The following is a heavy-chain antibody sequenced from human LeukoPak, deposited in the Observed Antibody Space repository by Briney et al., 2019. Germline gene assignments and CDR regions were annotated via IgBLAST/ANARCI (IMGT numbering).Heavy chain of an antibody. J-gene: IGHJ3*02. D-gene: IGHD1-26*01. CDR3: ARGDSGSYNI. V-gene: IGHV4-34*01. CDR1: GGSFSGYY. CDR2: INHSGST. Sequence: PSETLSLTCAVYGGSFSGYYWSWIRQPPGKGLEWIGEINHSGSTNYNPSLKSRVTISVDTSKNQFSLKLSSVTAAGTAVYYCARGDSGSYNIWGQGTMVTVSS.